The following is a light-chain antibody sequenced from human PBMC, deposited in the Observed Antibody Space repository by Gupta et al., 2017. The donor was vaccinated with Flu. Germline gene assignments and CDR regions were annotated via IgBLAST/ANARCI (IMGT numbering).Light chain of an antibody. J-gene: IGKJ4*02. CDR3: QQSDNEPGT. CDR2: GAS. CDR1: QSISSY. Sequence: PSSLSASVGDRVTITCRASQSISSYLNWFQQKPGKAPKLLIYGASSLQGGVSSRFSGSGSGTXFTLTIXALQPEDFATYYCQQSDNEPGTFGXGTKVEI. V-gene: IGKV1-39*01.